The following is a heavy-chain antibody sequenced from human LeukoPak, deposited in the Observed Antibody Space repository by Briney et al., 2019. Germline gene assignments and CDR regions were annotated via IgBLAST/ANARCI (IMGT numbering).Heavy chain of an antibody. CDR3: ARVIYSGWEGELSD. D-gene: IGHD6-19*01. V-gene: IGHV3-74*01. CDR2: INSDVSTT. J-gene: IGHJ4*02. Sequence: PGGSLRLSCAASGFTFSGYWMHWVRRAPGKGLVWVSRINSDVSTTSYADSVMGRFTISRDNAKNTLYLQMNSLRAEDTAVYYCARVIYSGWEGELSDWGQGTLVTVSS. CDR1: GFTFSGYW.